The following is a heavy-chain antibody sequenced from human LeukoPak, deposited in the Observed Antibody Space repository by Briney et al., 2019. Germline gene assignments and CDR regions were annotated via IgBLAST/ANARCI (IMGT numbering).Heavy chain of an antibody. CDR1: GFTVSSNY. D-gene: IGHD2-21*01. V-gene: IGHV3-66*01. CDR2: IYSGGST. CDR3: ARGRLVGITGYCFDY. J-gene: IGHJ4*02. Sequence: GGSLRLSCAASGFTVSSNYMSWVRQAPVKELEWVSVIYSGGSTYYVDSVKGRFTISRDNSKNTLYLQMNSLRAEDTAVYYCARGRLVGITGYCFDYWGQGTLVTVSS.